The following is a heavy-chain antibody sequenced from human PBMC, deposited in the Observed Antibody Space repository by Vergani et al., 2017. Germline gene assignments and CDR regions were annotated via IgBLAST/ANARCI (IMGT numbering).Heavy chain of an antibody. D-gene: IGHD6-13*01. CDR3: ATNSGYSSSSDY. Sequence: VQLVESGGGVVQPGRSLRLSCAASGFTFSSYAMHWVRQAPGKGLEWVAVISYDGSNKYYADSVKGRFTISRDNSKNTLYLQMNSLRAEDTAVYYCATNSGYSSSSDYWGQGTLVTVSS. V-gene: IGHV3-30-3*01. CDR1: GFTFSSYA. J-gene: IGHJ4*02. CDR2: ISYDGSNK.